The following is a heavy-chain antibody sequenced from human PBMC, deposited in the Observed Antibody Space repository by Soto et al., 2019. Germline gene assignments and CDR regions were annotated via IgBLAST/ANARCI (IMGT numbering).Heavy chain of an antibody. V-gene: IGHV4-59*01. CDR3: ASTGYSRFGWFDP. CDR2: IYYSGST. CDR1: GGSISSYY. J-gene: IGHJ5*02. Sequence: SETLSLTCTVSGGSISSYYWSWIRQPPGKGLEWIGYIYYSGSTNYNPSLKSRCTIPVDTSKNQFSLKLSSVTAADTAVYYCASTGYSRFGWFDPWGQGTLVTVSS. D-gene: IGHD6-13*01.